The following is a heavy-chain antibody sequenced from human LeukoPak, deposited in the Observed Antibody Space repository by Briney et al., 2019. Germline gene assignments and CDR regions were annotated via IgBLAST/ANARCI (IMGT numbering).Heavy chain of an antibody. V-gene: IGHV4-39*07. J-gene: IGHJ5*02. CDR3: ARDRTTVTSNWFDP. CDR2: IYYSGST. D-gene: IGHD4-17*01. CDR1: GVSISSNSYY. Sequence: SETLSLTCTVSGVSISSNSYYWGWIRQPPGKGLKWIGSIYYSGSTYYNPSLKSRVTISVDTSKNQFSLKLSSVTAADTAVYYCARDRTTVTSNWFDPWGQGTLVTVSS.